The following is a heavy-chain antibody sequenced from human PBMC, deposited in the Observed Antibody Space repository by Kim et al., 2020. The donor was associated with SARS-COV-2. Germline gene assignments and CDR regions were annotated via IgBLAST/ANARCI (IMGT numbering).Heavy chain of an antibody. CDR1: GFTFSSYG. Sequence: GGSLRLSCAASGFTFSSYGMHWVRQAPGKGLEWVAVIWYDGSNKYYADSVKGRFTISRDNSKNTLYLQMNSLSAEDTAVYYCARDEFIVVVPAAIWGGYYYYGMDVWGQGTTVTVSS. CDR3: ARDEFIVVVPAAIWGGYYYYGMDV. V-gene: IGHV3-33*01. CDR2: IWYDGSNK. D-gene: IGHD2-2*01. J-gene: IGHJ6*02.